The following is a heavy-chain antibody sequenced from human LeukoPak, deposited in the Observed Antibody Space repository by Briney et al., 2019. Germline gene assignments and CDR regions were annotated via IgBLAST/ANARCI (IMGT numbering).Heavy chain of an antibody. Sequence: GGSLRLSCEASGFSISSYSVNWVRQAPGKGLKWVSVISNSSGYIYYADSVKGRLTISRDNAKNSLYLQMNSLRAEDTAVYYCAREGYCSGGKCYGRNYFDYWGQGTLVTVSS. J-gene: IGHJ4*02. V-gene: IGHV3-21*01. CDR2: ISNSSGYI. CDR1: GFSISSYS. D-gene: IGHD2-15*01. CDR3: AREGYCSGGKCYGRNYFDY.